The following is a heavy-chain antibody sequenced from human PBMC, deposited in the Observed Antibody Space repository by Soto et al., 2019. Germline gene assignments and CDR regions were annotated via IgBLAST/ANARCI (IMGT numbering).Heavy chain of an antibody. Sequence: GESLKISCKGSGYSFTSYWIGWVRQMPGKGLEWMGIIYPGDSDTRYSPSFQGQVTISADKSISTAYLQWSSLKASDTAMYYCARTDIVVVPDATADAFDIWGQGTMVTVSS. D-gene: IGHD2-2*01. CDR2: IYPGDSDT. V-gene: IGHV5-51*01. J-gene: IGHJ3*02. CDR1: GYSFTSYW. CDR3: ARTDIVVVPDATADAFDI.